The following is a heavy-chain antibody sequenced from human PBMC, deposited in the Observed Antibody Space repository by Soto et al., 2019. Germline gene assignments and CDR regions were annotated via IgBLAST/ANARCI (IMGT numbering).Heavy chain of an antibody. V-gene: IGHV3-21*01. Sequence: GGSLRLSCAASGLTFSNYSMNWVRQAPGKGLEWVSSISSSSSYIYYADSVKGRFTISRDNAKNSLYLQMNSLRAEDTAVYYCARDQPGYSYGYGLGYWGQGTLVTVSS. CDR1: GLTFSNYS. CDR2: ISSSSSYI. J-gene: IGHJ4*02. CDR3: ARDQPGYSYGYGLGY. D-gene: IGHD5-18*01.